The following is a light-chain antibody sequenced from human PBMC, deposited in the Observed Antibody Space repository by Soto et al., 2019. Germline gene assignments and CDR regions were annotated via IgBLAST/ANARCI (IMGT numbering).Light chain of an antibody. V-gene: IGLV2-23*02. Sequence: QSALTQPASVSGSPGQSITISCTGTNSDVGGYNYVSWYQQHPGKAPKLIIYEVSNRPSGVSNRFSGSKSGNTASLTISGLQAEDEADYYCCSYAGSSTWVFGGGTKLTVL. J-gene: IGLJ3*02. CDR3: CSYAGSSTWV. CDR1: NSDVGGYNY. CDR2: EVS.